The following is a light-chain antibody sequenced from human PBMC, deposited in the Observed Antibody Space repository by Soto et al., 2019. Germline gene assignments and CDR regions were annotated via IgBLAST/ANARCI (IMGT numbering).Light chain of an antibody. CDR2: DVT. J-gene: IGLJ3*02. CDR1: SSDVGRYNH. V-gene: IGLV2-11*01. Sequence: QSALTQPRSVSGSPGQSVTISCTGTSSDVGRYNHVSWYQHHPGKAPKVTIYDVTERPSGVPDRFSGSKSGNTASQTISGLQAEDEADYYCCSFAASYTLVFGGGTQLTVL. CDR3: CSFAASYTLV.